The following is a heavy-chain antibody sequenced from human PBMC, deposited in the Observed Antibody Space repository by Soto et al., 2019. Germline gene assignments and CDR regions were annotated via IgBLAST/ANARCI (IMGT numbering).Heavy chain of an antibody. Sequence: QVQLVESGGGVVQPGRSLRLSCAASGFTFSTYGMHWVRQAPGKGLEWVAVISYDGNNKYYAYSVKGRFTISRDNSKNTLYLQMSSLRAEDTVVYYCAKSVYNWNDEFFDYWGQGTLVIVSS. D-gene: IGHD1-1*01. CDR2: ISYDGNNK. J-gene: IGHJ4*02. V-gene: IGHV3-30*18. CDR3: AKSVYNWNDEFFDY. CDR1: GFTFSTYG.